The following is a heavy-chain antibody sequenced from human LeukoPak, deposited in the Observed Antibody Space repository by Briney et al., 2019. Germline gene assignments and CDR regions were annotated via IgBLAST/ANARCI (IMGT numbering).Heavy chain of an antibody. Sequence: RASVKVSCKVSGYTLTELSMHWVRQAPGKGLEWMGWISAYNGNTNYAQKLQGRVTMTTDTSTSTAYMELRSLRSDDTAVYYWARASYGSGSYYWGQGTLVTVSS. J-gene: IGHJ4*02. CDR3: ARASYGSGSYY. CDR1: GYTLTELS. CDR2: ISAYNGNT. D-gene: IGHD3-10*01. V-gene: IGHV1-18*01.